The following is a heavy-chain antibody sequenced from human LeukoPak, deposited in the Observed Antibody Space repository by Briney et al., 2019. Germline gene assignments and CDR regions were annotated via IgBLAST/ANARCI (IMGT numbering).Heavy chain of an antibody. V-gene: IGHV3-15*01. CDR3: TTDRGYRYDNCFDP. J-gene: IGHJ5*02. CDR1: GITFRNAW. D-gene: IGHD5-18*01. Sequence: GGSLRLSCVASGITFRNAWMTWVRQAPGKGLEWVGRIKTTTDGEPTDFAAPVKGRFTIPRDDSKNTVYLQMNSLRIEDTAVYYCTTDRGYRYDNCFDPWGQGTLVTVSS. CDR2: IKTTTDGEPT.